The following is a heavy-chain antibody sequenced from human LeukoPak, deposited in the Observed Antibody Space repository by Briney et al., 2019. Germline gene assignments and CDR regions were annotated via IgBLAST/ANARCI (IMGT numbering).Heavy chain of an antibody. CDR3: VRATLDY. CDR1: GFTFSSYG. J-gene: IGHJ4*02. V-gene: IGHV3-33*01. Sequence: PGGTLRLSCAASGFTFSSYGMHWVRQPPGKGLEWVAVIWIDGSNKYYADSVKGRFTLSRDNLNNTQYVDMYCLRAEYTAVYFCVRATLDYWVRGTVVTVS. CDR2: IWIDGSNK.